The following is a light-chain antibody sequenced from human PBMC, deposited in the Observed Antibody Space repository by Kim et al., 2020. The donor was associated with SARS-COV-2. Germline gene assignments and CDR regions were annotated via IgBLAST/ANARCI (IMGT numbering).Light chain of an antibody. Sequence: EVVLTQSPGTLSLSPGERATLSCRASQSVSSTSLAWYQHKPGQAPRLLIYGASSSATGIPDRFSGSGSGTDFTLTIRRLEPEDFAVYYCQQYDTSPRTFGQGTKVDIK. J-gene: IGKJ1*01. V-gene: IGKV3-20*01. CDR1: QSVSSTS. CDR2: GAS. CDR3: QQYDTSPRT.